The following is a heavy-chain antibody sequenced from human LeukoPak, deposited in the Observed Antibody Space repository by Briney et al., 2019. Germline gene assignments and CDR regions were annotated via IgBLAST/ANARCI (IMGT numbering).Heavy chain of an antibody. D-gene: IGHD5-18*01. V-gene: IGHV3-30*02. J-gene: IGHJ4*02. CDR3: AKGYGQILSIDY. CDR2: IWYDGSNK. CDR1: GFTFSSYG. Sequence: PGGSLRLSCAASGFTFSSYGMHWVRQAPGKGLEWVAVIWYDGSNKYYADSVKGRFTISRDNSKNTLYLQMNSLRAEDTAVYYCAKGYGQILSIDYWGQGTLVTVSS.